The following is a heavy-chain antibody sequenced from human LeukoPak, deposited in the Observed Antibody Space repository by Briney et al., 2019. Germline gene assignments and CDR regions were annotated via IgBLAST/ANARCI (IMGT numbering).Heavy chain of an antibody. CDR3: ATGARNAFDY. Sequence: SETLPLTCAVYGGSFSGYYWSWIRQPPGKGLEWIGEINHSGSTNYNPSLKSRVTISVDTSKNQFSLKLSSVTAADTAVYYCATGARNAFDYWGQGTLVTVSS. CDR2: INHSGST. V-gene: IGHV4-34*01. J-gene: IGHJ4*02. CDR1: GGSFSGYY. D-gene: IGHD1-26*01.